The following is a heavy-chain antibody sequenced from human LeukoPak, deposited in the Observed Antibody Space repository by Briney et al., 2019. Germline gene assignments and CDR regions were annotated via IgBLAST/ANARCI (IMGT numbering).Heavy chain of an antibody. V-gene: IGHV1-18*01. CDR1: GYAFTNYG. CDR3: ARSGSGRYYYMDV. CDR2: ISAYNGNT. J-gene: IGHJ6*03. D-gene: IGHD3-10*01. Sequence: ASVKVSCKASGYAFTNYGISWVRQAPGQGLEWMGWISAYNGNTNYAQKVQGRVAMTTDTSTTTAYMKLRSLRSDDTAVYYCARSGSGRYYYMDVWGKGTTVTVSS.